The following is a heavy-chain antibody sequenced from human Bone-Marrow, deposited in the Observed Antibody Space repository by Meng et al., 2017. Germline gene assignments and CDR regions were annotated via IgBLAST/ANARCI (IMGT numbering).Heavy chain of an antibody. CDR1: GFAFSSSW. V-gene: IGHV3-7*04. D-gene: IGHD4/OR15-4a*01. CDR3: ARGANVGY. Sequence: GESLKISCAASGFAFSSSWMTWVRQAPGKGLEWVANIKEDGSGKYYVDSVKGRFTISRDNAKNPLYLQMNSLRAEDTAVYYCARGANVGYWGQGTPVTVSS. CDR2: IKEDGSGK. J-gene: IGHJ4*02.